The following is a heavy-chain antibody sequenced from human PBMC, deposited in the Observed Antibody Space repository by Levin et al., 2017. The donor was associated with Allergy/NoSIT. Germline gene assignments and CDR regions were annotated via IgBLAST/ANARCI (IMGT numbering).Heavy chain of an antibody. CDR2: FYFSGST. V-gene: IGHV4-39*01. CDR3: ARHPNHDILTDYSRDWYFDI. Sequence: SETLSLTCSVSGGSVTNSGDYWAWIRQPPGKGLEWIANFYFSGSTYYNPSLKSRVTISVDTSKNQFSLELTSVTAADTAAYYCARHPNHDILTDYSRDWYFDIWGRGTLVTVSS. CDR1: GGSVTNSGDY. D-gene: IGHD3-9*01. J-gene: IGHJ2*01.